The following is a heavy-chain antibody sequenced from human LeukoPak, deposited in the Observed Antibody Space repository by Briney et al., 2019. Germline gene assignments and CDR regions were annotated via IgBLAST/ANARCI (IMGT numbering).Heavy chain of an antibody. CDR2: IYYSGST. V-gene: IGHV4-59*01. J-gene: IGHJ3*02. D-gene: IGHD5-18*01. CDR1: GGSISSYY. Sequence: PSETLSLTCTVSGGSISSYYWSWIRQPPGKGLEWIGYIYYSGSTNYNPSLKSRVTISVDTSKNQFSLKLSSVTAADTAVYYCARDRGYSYGYVDALDIWGQGTMVTVSS. CDR3: ARDRGYSYGYVDALDI.